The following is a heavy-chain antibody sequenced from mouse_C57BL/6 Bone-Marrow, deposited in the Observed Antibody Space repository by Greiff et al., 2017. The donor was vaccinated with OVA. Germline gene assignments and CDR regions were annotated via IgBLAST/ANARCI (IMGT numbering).Heavy chain of an antibody. CDR1: GYTFTSYW. J-gene: IGHJ2*01. CDR2: INPSSGYT. CDR3: ANLYYFDY. Sequence: VQLVESGAELAKPGASVKLSCKASGYTFTSYWMHWVKRRPGQGLEWIGYINPSSGYTKYNQKFKDKATLTADKSSSTAYMQLSSLTYEDSAVYYCANLYYFDYWGQGTTLTVSS. V-gene: IGHV1-7*01.